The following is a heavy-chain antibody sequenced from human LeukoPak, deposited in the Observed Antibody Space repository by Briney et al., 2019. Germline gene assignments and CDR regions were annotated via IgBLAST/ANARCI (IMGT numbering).Heavy chain of an antibody. D-gene: IGHD5-18*01. CDR2: INAGNGNT. V-gene: IGHV1-3*01. J-gene: IGHJ6*02. CDR1: GYTFTSYA. CDR3: ARARPDTAMEGYYYYYGMDV. Sequence: GASVKVSCRASGYTFTSYAMHWVRQAPGQRLEWMGWINAGNGNTKYSQKFQGRVIITRDTSASTAYMELSSLRSEDTAVYYCARARPDTAMEGYYYYYGMDVWGQGTTVTVSS.